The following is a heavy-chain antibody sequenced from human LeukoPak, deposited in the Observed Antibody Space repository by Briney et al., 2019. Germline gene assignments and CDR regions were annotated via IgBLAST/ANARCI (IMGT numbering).Heavy chain of an antibody. D-gene: IGHD5-18*01. Sequence: GGSLRLSCAASGFTFSSYWMSWVRQAPGKGLEWVATIKQDGSEKYYVDSVKGRFTISRDNAKTSLYLQMNSLRAEDTAVYYCARDLSGVTGYTYGRGIDYWGQGTLVTVSS. CDR2: IKQDGSEK. V-gene: IGHV3-7*01. CDR3: ARDLSGVTGYTYGRGIDY. J-gene: IGHJ4*02. CDR1: GFTFSSYW.